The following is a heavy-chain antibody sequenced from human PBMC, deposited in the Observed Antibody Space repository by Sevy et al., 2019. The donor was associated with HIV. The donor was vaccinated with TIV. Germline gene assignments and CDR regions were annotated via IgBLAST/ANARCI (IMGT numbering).Heavy chain of an antibody. V-gene: IGHV3-7*01. CDR1: GFSFRSYW. CDR3: VTDDRPSGWLFDF. J-gene: IGHJ4*02. Sequence: GGSLRLSCAASGFSFRSYWMTWVRQAPGKGLEWVANINRDESATNYVGSVKGRFTIFRDNAKNLLYLQMNSLRVDDTAVYYCVTDDRPSGWLFDFWGSGTQVTVSS. D-gene: IGHD6-19*01. CDR2: INRDESAT.